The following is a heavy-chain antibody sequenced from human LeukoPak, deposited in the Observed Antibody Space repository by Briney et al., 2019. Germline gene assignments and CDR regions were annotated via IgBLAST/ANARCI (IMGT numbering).Heavy chain of an antibody. CDR2: INAGNGNT. V-gene: IGHV1-3*01. D-gene: IGHD6-13*01. J-gene: IGHJ5*02. CDR3: ARVLSGAAAGTMLFWFDP. CDR1: GCTFTNYA. Sequence: GASVKVSCKASGCTFTNYAMHWVRQAPGQRLEWVGWINAGNGNTKYSQKFQDRVTITRDTSASTAYMELSSLRSEDTAVYYCARVLSGAAAGTMLFWFDPWGQGTLVTVSS.